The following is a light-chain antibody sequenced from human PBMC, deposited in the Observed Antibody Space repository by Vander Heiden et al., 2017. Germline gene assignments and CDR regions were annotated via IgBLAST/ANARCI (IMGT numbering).Light chain of an antibody. J-gene: IGLJ2*01. CDR1: SGSIASNY. V-gene: IGLV6-57*01. CDR3: QSYDSSNVV. Sequence: NFMLTQPHPVSEPPGKTVTISCPRSSGSIASNYVQWYQQRPGSSPTTVIYEDNQRPSGVPDRFSGSIDSSSNSASLTISGLKTEDEADYYCQSYDSSNVVFGGGTKLTVL. CDR2: EDN.